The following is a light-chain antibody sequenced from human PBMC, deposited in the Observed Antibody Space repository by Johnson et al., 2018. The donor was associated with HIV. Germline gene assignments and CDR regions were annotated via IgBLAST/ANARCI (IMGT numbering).Light chain of an antibody. V-gene: IGLV1-51*01. Sequence: QPVLTQPPSVSAAPGQTVTISCSGSSSNVGSSFVSWYRQVPGTAPKLLIYDNNKRPSGIPGRFSGSKSGPSATLGITGLQTGDEADYYCGTWDSSLTSYVSGAGTKVPVL. CDR3: GTWDSSLTSYV. CDR1: SSNVGSSF. CDR2: DNN. J-gene: IGLJ1*01.